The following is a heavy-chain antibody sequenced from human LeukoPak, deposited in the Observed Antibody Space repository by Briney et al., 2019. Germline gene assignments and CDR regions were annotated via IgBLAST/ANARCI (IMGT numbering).Heavy chain of an antibody. D-gene: IGHD2-2*01. V-gene: IGHV6-1*01. J-gene: IGHJ3*02. CDR3: AGHTTSSHDTFDI. Sequence: SQTLSLTFAISGYSVSSRTAAGNWVRQSPARGLECLGSTYYRSRWYDDYAMSVKGRITINPYTSKNQFSLQLNSVTLDDTGVYYCAGHTTSSHDTFDIWGQGTVVTVSS. CDR2: TYYRSRWYD. CDR1: GYSVSSRTAA.